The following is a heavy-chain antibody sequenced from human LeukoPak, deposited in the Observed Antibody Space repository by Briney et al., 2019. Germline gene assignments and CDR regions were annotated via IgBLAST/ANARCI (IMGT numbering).Heavy chain of an antibody. CDR2: IKQDGSEK. CDR3: ARDDTVTTRVGFID. Sequence: GGSLRLSCAASGFTFSSYWMSWVRQARGGGLEWVANIKQDGSEKYYVDSVKGRFTISRDNAKNSLYLQMNSLRAEDTAVYYCARDDTVTTRVGFIDWGQGTLVTVSS. CDR1: GFTFSSYW. D-gene: IGHD4-17*01. J-gene: IGHJ4*02. V-gene: IGHV3-7*01.